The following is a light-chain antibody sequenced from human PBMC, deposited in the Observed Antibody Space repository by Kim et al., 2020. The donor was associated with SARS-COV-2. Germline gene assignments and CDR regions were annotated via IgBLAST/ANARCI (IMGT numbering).Light chain of an antibody. J-gene: IGLJ3*02. V-gene: IGLV1-40*01. CDR2: GNN. CDR3: QSYDSGLSGVV. Sequence: QSVLTQPPSVSGAPGQRVTISCTRSNSNIGTGYVVHWYQQLPGTAPKLLIYGNNNRPSGVPDRFSGSKSGTSASLAITGLQAEDEADYYCQSYDSGLSGVVFGGGTKLTVL. CDR1: NSNIGTGYV.